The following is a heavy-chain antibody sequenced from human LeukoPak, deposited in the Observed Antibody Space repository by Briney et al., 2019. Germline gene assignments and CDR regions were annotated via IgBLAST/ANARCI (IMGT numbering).Heavy chain of an antibody. Sequence: PSETLSLTCTVSGGSISSYYWSWIRQPPGKGLEWIGYIYYSGSTNYNPSLKSRVTISVDTSKNQFSLKLSSVTAADTAVCYCARRGGAAAGVFDYWGQGTLVTVSS. CDR1: GGSISSYY. CDR2: IYYSGST. D-gene: IGHD6-13*01. CDR3: ARRGGAAAGVFDY. V-gene: IGHV4-59*08. J-gene: IGHJ4*02.